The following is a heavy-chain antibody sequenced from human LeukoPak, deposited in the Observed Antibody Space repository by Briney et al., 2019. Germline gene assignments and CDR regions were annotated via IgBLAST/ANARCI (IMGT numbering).Heavy chain of an antibody. CDR2: IRYDGSNK. Sequence: GGSLRLSCAASGFTFSSYGMHWVRQAPGKGLEGVAFIRYDGSNKYYADSVKGRFTISRDNSKNTLHLQMNSLRAEDTAVYYCAKDTATMTHDAFDIWGQGTMVTVSS. CDR3: AKDTATMTHDAFDI. V-gene: IGHV3-30*02. D-gene: IGHD3-22*01. J-gene: IGHJ3*02. CDR1: GFTFSSYG.